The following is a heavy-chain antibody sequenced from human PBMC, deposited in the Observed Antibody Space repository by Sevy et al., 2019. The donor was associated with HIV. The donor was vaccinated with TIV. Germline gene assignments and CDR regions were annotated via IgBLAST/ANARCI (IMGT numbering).Heavy chain of an antibody. Sequence: GGSLRLSCAASGFTFSSYAMSWVRQAPGKGLEWVACIWFDGSSKHYADSVKGRFTISRDDSKNTLYLQMNSLRADDTALYYCARVGIWGALPLGLGYFDYWGQGALVTVSS. D-gene: IGHD3-16*01. CDR2: IWFDGSSK. CDR3: ARVGIWGALPLGLGYFDY. V-gene: IGHV3-33*08. CDR1: GFTFSSYA. J-gene: IGHJ4*02.